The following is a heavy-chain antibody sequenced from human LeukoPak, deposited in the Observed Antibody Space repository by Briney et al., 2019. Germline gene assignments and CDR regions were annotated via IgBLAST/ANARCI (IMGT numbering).Heavy chain of an antibody. V-gene: IGHV3-7*01. Sequence: GGSLRLSCAASGFTFSSYWMSWVRQAPGKGLEWVANIKQDGSEKYYVDSVKGRFTISRDNDRNTVYLQMNSLRGEDTAVYYCARGGRGTYLNDYWGQGTLVTVSS. D-gene: IGHD1-26*01. CDR3: ARGGRGTYLNDY. CDR2: IKQDGSEK. CDR1: GFTFSSYW. J-gene: IGHJ4*02.